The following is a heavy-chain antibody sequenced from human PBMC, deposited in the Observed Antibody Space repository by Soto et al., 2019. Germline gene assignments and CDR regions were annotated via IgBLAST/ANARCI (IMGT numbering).Heavy chain of an antibody. V-gene: IGHV1-69*13. CDR2: IIPIFGTA. CDR3: ARDYRGSGYSSSSRAFDI. CDR1: GGTFSSYA. Sequence: VASVKVSCKASGGTFSSYAISWVRQAPGQGLEWMGGIIPIFGTANYAQKFQGRVTITAVESTSTAYMELSSLRSEDTAVYYCARDYRGSGYSSSSRAFDIWG. J-gene: IGHJ3*02. D-gene: IGHD6-6*01.